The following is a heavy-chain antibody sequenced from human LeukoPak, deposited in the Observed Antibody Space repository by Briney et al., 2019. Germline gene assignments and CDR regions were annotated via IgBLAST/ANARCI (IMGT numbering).Heavy chain of an antibody. V-gene: IGHV3-30*03. CDR2: IPYDGGNK. Sequence: GVSLRLSCAASGFTFTDYGIHWVRQAPGKGLEWVAVIPYDGGNKNYADSVKGRFTISRDNSKNTLYLQMDSLRVDDTALYSCTTFNMWGLGTMVTVSS. J-gene: IGHJ3*02. CDR3: TTFNM. CDR1: GFTFTDYG.